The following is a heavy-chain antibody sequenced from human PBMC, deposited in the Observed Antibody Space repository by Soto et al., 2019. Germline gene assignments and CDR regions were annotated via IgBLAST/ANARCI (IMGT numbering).Heavy chain of an antibody. CDR3: ARGYDSSGSRLTFDY. Sequence: GASVKVSCKASGGTFSSYTISWVRQAPGQGLEWMGRIIPILGIANYAQKFQGRVTITADKSTSTAYMELSSLRSEDTAVYYCARGYDSSGSRLTFDYWGQGTLVTVSS. D-gene: IGHD3-22*01. J-gene: IGHJ4*02. V-gene: IGHV1-69*02. CDR1: GGTFSSYT. CDR2: IIPILGIA.